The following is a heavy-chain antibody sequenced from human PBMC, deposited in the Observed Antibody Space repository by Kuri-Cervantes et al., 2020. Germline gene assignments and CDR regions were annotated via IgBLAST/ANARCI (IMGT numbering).Heavy chain of an antibody. CDR1: GDSVSSNSAA. J-gene: IGHJ6*02. CDR3: ARIEYGDYPRRRYYGMDV. D-gene: IGHD4-17*01. V-gene: IGHV6-1*01. CDR2: TYYRSKWYN. Sequence: SETLSLTCAISGDSVSSNSAAWNWIRQSPSRGLEWLGRTYYRSKWYNDYAVSVKSRITINPDTSKNQFSLQLNSVTPEDTAVYYCARIEYGDYPRRRYYGMDVWGQGTTVTVSS.